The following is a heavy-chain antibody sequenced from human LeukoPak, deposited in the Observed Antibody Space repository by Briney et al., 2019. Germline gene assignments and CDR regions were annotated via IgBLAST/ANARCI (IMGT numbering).Heavy chain of an antibody. J-gene: IGHJ4*02. CDR1: GFTFSSYA. Sequence: RGSLRLSCATSGFTFSSYAMSWVRQAPGKVREWVSTISNNGGSTYYADSVKGRFTISRDNSRNTLYLHLKSLRAEDTAVYFCAKDPEPYDFHYFDYWGQGTLVTVSS. V-gene: IGHV3-23*01. CDR2: ISNNGGST. D-gene: IGHD3-3*01. CDR3: AKDPEPYDFHYFDY.